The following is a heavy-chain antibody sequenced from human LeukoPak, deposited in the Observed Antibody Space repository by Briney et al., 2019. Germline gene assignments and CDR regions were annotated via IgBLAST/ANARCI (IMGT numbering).Heavy chain of an antibody. D-gene: IGHD6-13*01. Sequence: SVKVSCKASGGTFSSYAISWVRQAPGQGLEWMGGIIPIFGTANYAQKFQGRVTITADESTSTAYMELSSLRSEDTAVYYCAKDPRRYSRTGGYFDYWGQGTLVTVSS. V-gene: IGHV1-69*13. CDR2: IIPIFGTA. J-gene: IGHJ4*02. CDR3: AKDPRRYSRTGGYFDY. CDR1: GGTFSSYA.